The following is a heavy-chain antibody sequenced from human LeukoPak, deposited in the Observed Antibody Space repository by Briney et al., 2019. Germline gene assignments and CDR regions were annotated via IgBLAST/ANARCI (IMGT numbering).Heavy chain of an antibody. CDR1: GGSFSGYY. Sequence: SETLSLTCAVYGGSFSGYYWSWIRQPPGKGLEWIGEINHSGSTNYNPSLKSRVTISVDTSKNQFSLKLSSVTAADTAVYYCARGGITMAYGMDVCGQGTTVTVSS. CDR2: INHSGST. J-gene: IGHJ6*02. CDR3: ARGGITMAYGMDV. V-gene: IGHV4-34*01. D-gene: IGHD3-10*01.